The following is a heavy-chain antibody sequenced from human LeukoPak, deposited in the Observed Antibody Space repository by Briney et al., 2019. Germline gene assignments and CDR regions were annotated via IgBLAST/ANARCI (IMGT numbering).Heavy chain of an antibody. CDR1: GFTFSGYA. Sequence: GGSLRLSCAASGFTFSGYAMHWVRQAPGKGLEWVAVISYDGSNKYYADSVKGRFTISRDNSKNTLYLQMNSLRAEDTAVYYCAKVHEIVVVVAATGVLQHWGQGTLVTVSS. CDR3: AKVHEIVVVVAATGVLQH. J-gene: IGHJ1*01. CDR2: ISYDGSNK. V-gene: IGHV3-30-3*01. D-gene: IGHD2-15*01.